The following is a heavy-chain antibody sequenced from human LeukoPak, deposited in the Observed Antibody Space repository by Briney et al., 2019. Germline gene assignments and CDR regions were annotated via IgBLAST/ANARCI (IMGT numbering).Heavy chain of an antibody. D-gene: IGHD3-10*01. CDR3: ARDHFGSLDS. Sequence: TSETLSLTCTVSGFSFTTDSYCWGWIRQPPGKGLEWIGYDYCGGNTNYDPSLKRRVTISVDTSKNQFSLTLTSVTAADTAVYFCARDHFGSLDSWGQGILVTVSS. J-gene: IGHJ4*02. CDR2: DYCGGNT. V-gene: IGHV4-61*01. CDR1: GFSFTTDSYC.